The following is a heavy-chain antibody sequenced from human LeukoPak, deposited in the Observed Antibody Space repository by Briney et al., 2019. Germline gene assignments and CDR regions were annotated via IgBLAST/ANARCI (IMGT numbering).Heavy chain of an antibody. CDR2: IIPIFGTA. CDR1: GGTFISYA. D-gene: IGHD5-18*01. J-gene: IGHJ4*02. V-gene: IGHV1-69*06. Sequence: SVKVSCKASGGTFISYAISWVRQAPGQGLEWMGGIIPIFGTANYAQKFQGRVTITAAKSTSTAYMELSSLRSEDTAVYYCARGRSGYSYGFGDYWGQGTLVTVSS. CDR3: ARGRSGYSYGFGDY.